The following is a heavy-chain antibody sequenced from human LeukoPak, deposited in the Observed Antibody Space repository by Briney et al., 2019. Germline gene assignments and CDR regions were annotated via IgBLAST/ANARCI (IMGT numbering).Heavy chain of an antibody. CDR2: IAYDGSRK. J-gene: IGHJ5*02. Sequence: GKSLRLSCAGSGFTFSGYGMHWVRQAPGKGLEWVTGIAYDGSRKHYADSVKGRFTISRDNSRNTMDLQTNSLRVEDTAVYHCTRYDSSRFDPWGQGTLVIVSS. CDR1: GFTFSGYG. V-gene: IGHV3-30*03. D-gene: IGHD3-3*01. CDR3: TRYDSSRFDP.